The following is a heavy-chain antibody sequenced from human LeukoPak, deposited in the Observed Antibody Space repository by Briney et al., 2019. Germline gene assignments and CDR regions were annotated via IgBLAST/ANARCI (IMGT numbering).Heavy chain of an antibody. CDR2: VSYDGSDK. Sequence: GGSLRLSCAASGFTFTNFGMHWVRQAPGKGLEWMAVVSYDGSDKYYADSVKGRFTISRDNSKNILFLQMNSPRPEDTAIYYCVQMAPYCGDDCYFVCWGQGAMVAVCS. J-gene: IGHJ6*01. CDR3: VQMAPYCGDDCYFVC. D-gene: IGHD2-21*02. V-gene: IGHV3-30*03. CDR1: GFTFTNFG.